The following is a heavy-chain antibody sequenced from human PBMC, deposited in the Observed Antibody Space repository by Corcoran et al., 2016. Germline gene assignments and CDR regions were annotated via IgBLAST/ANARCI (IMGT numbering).Heavy chain of an antibody. V-gene: IGHV4-39*07. CDR3: SCLGREDDSSSGYGWDY. CDR1: GGSISSSSYY. CDR2: IYYSGST. Sequence: QLQLQESGPGLVKPSETLSLTCTVSGGSISSSSYYWGWIRQPPGKGLEWIGSIYYSGSTYYNPSLKSRVTISVDTSKNQFSLKLSSVTAADTAVYYCSCLGREDDSSSGYGWDYWGQGTLVTVSS. D-gene: IGHD6-13*01. J-gene: IGHJ4*02.